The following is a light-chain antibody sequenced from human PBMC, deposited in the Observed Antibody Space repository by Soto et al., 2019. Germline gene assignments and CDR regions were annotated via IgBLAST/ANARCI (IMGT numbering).Light chain of an antibody. Sequence: DVVMTQSPNSLPVLLGQPASISCRSSQSVVYSDGNTYLTWYQQRPVQSPRRLIYKVTNRDSGVPDRFSGSGSGTDFTLKISRVEAEDVGIYYCMQATHSPRTFGQGTKVEMK. V-gene: IGKV2-30*01. CDR3: MQATHSPRT. CDR1: QSVVYSDGNTY. J-gene: IGKJ1*01. CDR2: KVT.